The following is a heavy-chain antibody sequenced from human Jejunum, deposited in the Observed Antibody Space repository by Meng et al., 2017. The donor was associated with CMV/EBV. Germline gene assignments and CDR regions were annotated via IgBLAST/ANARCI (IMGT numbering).Heavy chain of an antibody. CDR2: LSWDGDD. CDR3: IRTLASAIDYTWRTPDYTWRTPDY. D-gene: IGHD4-11*01. J-gene: IGHJ4*02. V-gene: IGHV2-5*04. Sequence: VGWIRQPPGQALEWLALLSWDGDDRYTTSLRSRLTITKDTSKNQVTLTMTNMDPMDTGTYYCIRTLASAIDYTWRTPDYTWRTPDYWGQGTLVTVSS.